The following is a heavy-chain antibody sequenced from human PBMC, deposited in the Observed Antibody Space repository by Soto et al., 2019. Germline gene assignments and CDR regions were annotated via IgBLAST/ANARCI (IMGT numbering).Heavy chain of an antibody. V-gene: IGHV3-23*01. D-gene: IGHD1-1*01. CDR3: AGGSSTTPSSYGYLAY. Sequence: GGSLRLSCAASGFVFTDYAISWVRQAPGKGLDWVSGISASGGRTYYADSVKGRLSVSRDNSNNTVFLQINRLRDEDTAIYYCAGGSSTTPSSYGYLAYWGQGTLVTVSS. CDR1: GFVFTDYA. J-gene: IGHJ4*02. CDR2: ISASGGRT.